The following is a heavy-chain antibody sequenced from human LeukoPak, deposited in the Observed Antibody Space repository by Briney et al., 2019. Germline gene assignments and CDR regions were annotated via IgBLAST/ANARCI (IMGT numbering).Heavy chain of an antibody. V-gene: IGHV3-23*01. CDR2: ISGSGGST. Sequence: QSGGSLRLSCAASGFNFYIYTMNRVRQAPGKGLEWVSAISGSGGSTYYADSVKGRFTISRDNSKNTLYLQMNSLRAEDTAVYYCAKDQKGSSNWYGEFDYWGQGTLVTVSS. J-gene: IGHJ4*02. CDR1: GFNFYIYT. D-gene: IGHD6-13*01. CDR3: AKDQKGSSNWYGEFDY.